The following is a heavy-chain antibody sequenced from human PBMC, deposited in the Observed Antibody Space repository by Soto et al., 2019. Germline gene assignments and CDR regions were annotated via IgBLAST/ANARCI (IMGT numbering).Heavy chain of an antibody. CDR1: GGSVSGGIYY. CDR3: ARERRDGYNFGIHSYYFDY. Sequence: PSETLSLTCTVSGGSVSGGIYYGIWIRQPPGKVLEWIGYIYYSGSTNYNPSLKSRVTISVDTSKNQFSLKLSSVTAADTAVYYCARERRDGYNFGIHSYYFDYWGQGTLVTVSS. CDR2: IYYSGST. D-gene: IGHD5-12*01. V-gene: IGHV4-61*01. J-gene: IGHJ4*02.